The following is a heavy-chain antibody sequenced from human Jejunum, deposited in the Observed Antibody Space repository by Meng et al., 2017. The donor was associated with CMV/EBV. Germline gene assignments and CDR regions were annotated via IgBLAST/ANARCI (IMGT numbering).Heavy chain of an antibody. CDR2: VKSASAGGAA. CDR1: DFSLNGAW. J-gene: IGHJ4*02. CDR3: AADRYASAYFDY. D-gene: IGHD3-16*01. Sequence: ASDFSLNGAWMNWVRQAPGKGLEWVGRVKSASAGGAADAAAPVKDRFTISRDDSFNTLYLQMNTLNTEDTAVYFCAADRYASAYFDYWGQGALVTVSS. V-gene: IGHV3-15*07.